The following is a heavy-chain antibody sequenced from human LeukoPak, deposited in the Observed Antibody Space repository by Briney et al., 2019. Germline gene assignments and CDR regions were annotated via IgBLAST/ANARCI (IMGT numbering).Heavy chain of an antibody. CDR1: GFTFSSYE. CDR3: ARGRVDIVLTEYLHGPYYFDY. Sequence: GGSLRLSCAASGFTFSSYEMNWVRQAPGKGLEWVSYISSGDSTIYYADSVKGRFTISRDNAKNSLYLQMNSLRDEDTAVYYCARGRVDIVLTEYLHGPYYFDYWGQGTLVTVSS. V-gene: IGHV3-48*03. J-gene: IGHJ4*02. CDR2: ISSGDSTI. D-gene: IGHD2-8*01.